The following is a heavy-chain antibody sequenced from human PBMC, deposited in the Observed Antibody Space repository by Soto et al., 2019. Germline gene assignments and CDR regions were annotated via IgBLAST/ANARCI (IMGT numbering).Heavy chain of an antibody. CDR1: GGSVSSDTHY. V-gene: IGHV4-61*01. J-gene: IGHJ6*02. Sequence: SETLSLTCTVSGGSVSSDTHYWSWIRQPPGKRLEWIGFIYSSGSTNYNPSLKSRVTMSVDTSKNQFSLKLRSVIVADTAVYHCARFVSSCSSNPCYSRADVWGQRTTVTVSS. D-gene: IGHD2-2*01. CDR3: ARFVSSCSSNPCYSRADV. CDR2: IYSSGST.